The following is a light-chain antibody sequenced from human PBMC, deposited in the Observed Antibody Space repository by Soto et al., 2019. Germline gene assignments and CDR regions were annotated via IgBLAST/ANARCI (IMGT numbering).Light chain of an antibody. Sequence: EIVLTQSPGTLSLSPGERATLSCRASQSVSSKYLVWYQQKPGQAPRLLIYGTSSRATGVPDRLSGSGSGTYFTLTISRLEHEDFAVYYRQQFDTSPLTFGQGTKVEIK. J-gene: IGKJ1*01. CDR2: GTS. V-gene: IGKV3-20*01. CDR3: QQFDTSPLT. CDR1: QSVSSKY.